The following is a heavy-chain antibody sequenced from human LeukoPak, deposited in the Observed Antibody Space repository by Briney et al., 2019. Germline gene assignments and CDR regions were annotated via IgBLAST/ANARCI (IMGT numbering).Heavy chain of an antibody. CDR2: ISGSGGST. CDR1: GFTFSSYG. D-gene: IGHD2-15*01. CDR3: AKNGDRGAYCTGGTCYPYFYYYMDV. Sequence: GGTLRLSCAASGFTFSSYGMSWVRQAPGKGLEWVSAISGSGGSTYYADSVKGRFTISRDNSKNTLYLQMNSLRAEDTAIYYCAKNGDRGAYCTGGTCYPYFYYYMDVWGKGTTVTI. V-gene: IGHV3-23*01. J-gene: IGHJ6*03.